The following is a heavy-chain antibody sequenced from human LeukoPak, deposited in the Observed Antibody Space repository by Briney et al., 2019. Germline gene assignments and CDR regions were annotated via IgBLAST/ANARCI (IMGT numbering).Heavy chain of an antibody. D-gene: IGHD2-2*02. V-gene: IGHV4-34*01. CDR1: GGSLRGYY. Sequence: SETLSLTCAVYGGSLRGYYWSWIRQPPGKGLEWIGEIHYTGATNYKPSLKSRVTISGDPSKNQFSLRVSSVTAADTAVYYCARGVLGLYYFDLWGRGTLVTVSS. CDR3: ARGVLGLYYFDL. J-gene: IGHJ2*01. CDR2: IHYTGAT.